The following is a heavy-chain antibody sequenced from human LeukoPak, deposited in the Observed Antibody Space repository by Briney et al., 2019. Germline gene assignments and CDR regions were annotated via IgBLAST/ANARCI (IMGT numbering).Heavy chain of an antibody. CDR1: GGSVSSGSYY. CDR2: IYYSGST. J-gene: IGHJ3*02. Sequence: PSETLSLTCTVSGGSVSSGSYYWSWIRQPPGKGLEWIGYIYYSGSTNYNPSLKSRVTISVDTSKNQFSLKLSSMTAADTPVYYCARELAGNDAFDIWGQGTMVTVSS. CDR3: ARELAGNDAFDI. V-gene: IGHV4-61*01. D-gene: IGHD2-15*01.